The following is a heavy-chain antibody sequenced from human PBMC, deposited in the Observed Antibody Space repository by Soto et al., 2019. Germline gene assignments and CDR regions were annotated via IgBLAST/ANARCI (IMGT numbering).Heavy chain of an antibody. J-gene: IGHJ6*03. Sequence: SLRLSCAASGFTFGSYAMNWLRQAPGRGLECVSFISGSGRTTYYADSVKGRFTVSRDNSKNTLYLQMNSLRAEDTALYYCAKFRGPSYSYYSMDVWGKGTTVTVS. D-gene: IGHD3-16*01. CDR2: ISGSGRTT. CDR3: AKFRGPSYSYYSMDV. V-gene: IGHV3-23*01. CDR1: GFTFGSYA.